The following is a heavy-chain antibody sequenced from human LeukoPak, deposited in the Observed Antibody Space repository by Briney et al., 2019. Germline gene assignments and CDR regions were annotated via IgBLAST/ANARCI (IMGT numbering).Heavy chain of an antibody. CDR1: GFTFSSYA. CDR3: ASGYSPWLPPT. Sequence: GGSLRLSCAASGFTFSSYAMHWVRQAPGKGLEWVAVISNDGGNKYFADSVKGRFTISRDNSKNTLYLHLNSLRVEDTAVYYCASGYSPWLPPTWGQGTLVTVSS. D-gene: IGHD5-18*01. CDR2: ISNDGGNK. V-gene: IGHV3-30-3*01. J-gene: IGHJ5*02.